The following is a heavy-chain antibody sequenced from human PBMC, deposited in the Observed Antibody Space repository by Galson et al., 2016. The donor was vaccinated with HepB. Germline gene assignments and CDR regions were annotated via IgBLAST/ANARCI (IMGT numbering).Heavy chain of an antibody. CDR3: AKTPKKGENGGLLNY. V-gene: IGHV3-23*01. J-gene: IGHJ1*01. CDR2: ISTTGSTT. CDR1: GFTISNYV. Sequence: SLRLSCAASGFTISNYVMTWVRQAPGMGLEWVSGISTTGSTTYYADSVKGRFPISRDNSKNTLYLQMSGLRADDTAVYYCAKTPKKGENGGLLNYWGQGILVTVAS. D-gene: IGHD2-15*01.